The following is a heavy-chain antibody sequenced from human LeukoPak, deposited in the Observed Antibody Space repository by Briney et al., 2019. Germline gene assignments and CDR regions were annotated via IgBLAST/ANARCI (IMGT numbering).Heavy chain of an antibody. J-gene: IGHJ4*02. CDR2: IWYDGSKK. D-gene: IGHD3-10*01. Sequence: GGSLRLSCAASGFTFGGFGMHWVRQAPGKGLEWVAVIWYDGSKKYYEDSVKGRFTISRDNSKNTLYLLMNSLRVEDTAVYYCARVGRLGEIDYWGQGTLVTVSS. CDR1: GFTFGGFG. CDR3: ARVGRLGEIDY. V-gene: IGHV3-33*01.